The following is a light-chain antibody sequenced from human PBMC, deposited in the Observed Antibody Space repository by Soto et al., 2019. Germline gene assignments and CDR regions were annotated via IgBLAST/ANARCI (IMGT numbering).Light chain of an antibody. V-gene: IGKV4-1*01. J-gene: IGKJ1*01. CDR1: QSVLLSSNKKNY. CDR2: WAS. CDR3: QQYYETPQT. Sequence: DIVMTQSPDSLAVSLGERATINCKSSQSVLLSSNKKNYLAWYQQKSGQPPKLLIYWASTRESGVPDRFSGSGSGTDFTLTISSLQAEDVAVYYCQQYYETPQTFGQGTKVEIK.